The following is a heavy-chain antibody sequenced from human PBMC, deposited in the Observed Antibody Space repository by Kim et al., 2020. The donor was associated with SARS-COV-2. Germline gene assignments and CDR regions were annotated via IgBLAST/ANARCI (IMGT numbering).Heavy chain of an antibody. CDR1: GFTFSSYA. J-gene: IGHJ3*02. CDR2: ISYDGSNK. D-gene: IGHD3-22*01. Sequence: GGSLRLSCAASGFTFSSYAMHWVRQAPGKGLEWVAVISYDGSNKYYADSVKGRFTISRDNSKNTLYLQMNSLRAEDTVVYYCARERTYYYDSSGSPAFD. V-gene: IGHV3-30*04. CDR3: ARERTYYYDSSGSPAFD.